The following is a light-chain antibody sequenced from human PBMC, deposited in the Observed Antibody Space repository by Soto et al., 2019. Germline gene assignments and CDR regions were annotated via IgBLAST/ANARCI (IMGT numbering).Light chain of an antibody. CDR2: EVS. CDR1: SSDVGTYNY. V-gene: IGLV2-14*01. CDR3: SSYTSSSTLDYV. J-gene: IGLJ1*01. Sequence: QSVLTQPASVSGSPGQSITISCTGTSSDVGTYNYVSWYQQYPGKAPKLMIYEVSNRPSGISNRFSGSKSGNTASLTISGLQAEDEADYYCSSYTSSSTLDYVFGTGTK.